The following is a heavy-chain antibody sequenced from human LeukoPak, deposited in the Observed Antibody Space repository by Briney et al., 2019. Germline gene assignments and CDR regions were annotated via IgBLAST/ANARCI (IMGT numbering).Heavy chain of an antibody. CDR3: SRDLGTGRPHDF. J-gene: IGHJ4*02. CDR1: GFTFSSYW. D-gene: IGHD3/OR15-3a*01. Sequence: GGSLRLSCAASGFTFSSYWMTWVRQAPGKGLEWVANLNQYGNDKYYADSVRGRFTISRDNARDSLYLQTNSLRAEDTALYYCSRDLGTGRPHDFWGQGTLVTVSS. CDR2: LNQYGNDK. V-gene: IGHV3-7*01.